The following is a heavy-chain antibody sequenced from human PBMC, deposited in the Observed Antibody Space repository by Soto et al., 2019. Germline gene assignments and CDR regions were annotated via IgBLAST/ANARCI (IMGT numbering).Heavy chain of an antibody. CDR2: ISSSGTI. CDR3: ARDGYDGSGSPYPAY. V-gene: IGHV4-59*01. Sequence: LSLTCSVSGGSIRDYFWTWIRQPPGKGLEWIGYISSSGTINYNSSLKSRVTISLDTSKRQFSLRLTSVTAADTAVYYCARDGYDGSGSPYPAYWGPGTQVTVSS. D-gene: IGHD3-10*01. J-gene: IGHJ4*02. CDR1: GGSIRDYF.